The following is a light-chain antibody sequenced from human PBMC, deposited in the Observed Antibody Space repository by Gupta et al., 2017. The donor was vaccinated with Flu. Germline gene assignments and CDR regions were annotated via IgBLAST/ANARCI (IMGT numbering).Light chain of an antibody. Sequence: ISCRSSQSRLHSNGYNYLDWYLQKPGQSPQLLIYLGSNRASGVPDRFSGSGSGTDFTLKISRVEAEDVGVYYCMQALQPLTFGGGTKVEIK. CDR2: LGS. J-gene: IGKJ4*01. CDR3: MQALQPLT. V-gene: IGKV2-28*01. CDR1: QSRLHSNGYNY.